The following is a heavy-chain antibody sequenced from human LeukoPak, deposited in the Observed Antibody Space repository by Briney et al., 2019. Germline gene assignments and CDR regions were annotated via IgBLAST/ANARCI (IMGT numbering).Heavy chain of an antibody. CDR3: ASSPFSGIRRKPIHWYFDL. CDR1: GGSFSSYY. D-gene: IGHD3-10*01. Sequence: SETLSLTCAVYGGSFSSYYWSWIRQPPGKGLEWIGEINHSGSTNYNPSLKSRVTISVDTSKNQFSLKLSSVTAADTAVYYCASSPFSGIRRKPIHWYFDLWGRGTLVTASS. V-gene: IGHV4-34*01. CDR2: INHSGST. J-gene: IGHJ2*01.